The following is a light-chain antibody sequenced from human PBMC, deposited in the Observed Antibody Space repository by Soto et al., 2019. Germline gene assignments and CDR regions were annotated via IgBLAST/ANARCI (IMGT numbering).Light chain of an antibody. CDR2: DVS. Sequence: QSALTQPASVSGSPGQSITISCTGTSRAVGGYNYVSWYQQHPGKAPKLMMYDVSNRPSGVSNRFSGSKSGKTASLTISGLQAEDEADYYCNSYTSRSSSYVFGTGTKLTVL. CDR3: NSYTSRSSSYV. CDR1: SRAVGGYNY. J-gene: IGLJ1*01. V-gene: IGLV2-14*01.